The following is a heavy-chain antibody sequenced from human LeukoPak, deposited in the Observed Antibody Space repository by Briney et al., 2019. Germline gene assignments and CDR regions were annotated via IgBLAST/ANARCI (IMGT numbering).Heavy chain of an antibody. CDR2: ISYDGSNK. J-gene: IGHJ5*02. V-gene: IGHV3-30*12. Sequence: GGSLRLSCAASGFTFSSYGMHWVRQAPGKGLEWVAVISYDGSNKKYADSVKGRFTISRDNSKNTLYLQMRSLRAEDTAVYYCASGTYYYDSSGYFEFDPWGQGTLVTVSS. CDR1: GFTFSSYG. D-gene: IGHD3-22*01. CDR3: ASGTYYYDSSGYFEFDP.